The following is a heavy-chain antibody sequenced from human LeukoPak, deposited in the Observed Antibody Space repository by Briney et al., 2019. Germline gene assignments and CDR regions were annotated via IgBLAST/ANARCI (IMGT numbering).Heavy chain of an antibody. CDR1: GFTFSSYS. V-gene: IGHV3-21*01. CDR2: ISSDSNYI. J-gene: IGHJ4*02. Sequence: GGSLRLSCAASGFTFSSYSMHWVRQAPGKGLEWVSSISSDSNYIYYADSVKGRFTISRDHAKSSLYLQMNSLRAEDTAVYYCARGSYDSSGHFFDYWGQGTLVTVSS. D-gene: IGHD3-22*01. CDR3: ARGSYDSSGHFFDY.